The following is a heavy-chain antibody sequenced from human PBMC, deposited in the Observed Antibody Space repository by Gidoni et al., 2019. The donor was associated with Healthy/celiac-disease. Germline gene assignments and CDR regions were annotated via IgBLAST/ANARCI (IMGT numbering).Heavy chain of an antibody. CDR1: GFTFVDYA. CDR3: AKTSGADSSFYGMDV. Sequence: EVQLVESGGGLVQPGRSLRLSCAASGFTFVDYAMHWVRQAPGKGLEWVSGISWNSGSIGYADSVKGRFTISRDNAKNSLYLQMNSLRAEDTALYHCAKTSGADSSFYGMDVWGQGTTVTVSS. J-gene: IGHJ6*02. D-gene: IGHD6-6*01. V-gene: IGHV3-9*01. CDR2: ISWNSGSI.